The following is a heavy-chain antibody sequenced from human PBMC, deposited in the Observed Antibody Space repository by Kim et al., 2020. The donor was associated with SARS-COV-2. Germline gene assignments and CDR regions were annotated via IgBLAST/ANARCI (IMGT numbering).Heavy chain of an antibody. CDR1: GFTFSNYA. V-gene: IGHV3-23*01. Sequence: GGSLRLSCAASGFTFSNYAMNWVRQAPGKGLEWVSIISGSGGTTDFADSVKGRFTISRDNSKNTLYLQMNSLRDEDTAVYYCAKGDCSSARCYTTASWG. CDR2: ISGSGGTT. D-gene: IGHD2-2*01. J-gene: IGHJ5*01. CDR3: AKGDCSSARCYTTAS.